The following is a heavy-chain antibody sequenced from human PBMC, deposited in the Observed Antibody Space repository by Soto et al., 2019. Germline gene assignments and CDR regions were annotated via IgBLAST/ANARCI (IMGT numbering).Heavy chain of an antibody. J-gene: IGHJ6*02. CDR1: GGSISSSNW. V-gene: IGHV4-4*02. Sequence: SETLSLTCAVSGGSISSSNWWSWVRQPPGKGLDWIGEIYHSGSTNYNPSLKSRVTISVDKYKNQFSLKLSSVTAADTAVYYCERGDYYYGMDVWGQGTTVTVSS. CDR2: IYHSGST. CDR3: ERGDYYYGMDV. D-gene: IGHD3-10*01.